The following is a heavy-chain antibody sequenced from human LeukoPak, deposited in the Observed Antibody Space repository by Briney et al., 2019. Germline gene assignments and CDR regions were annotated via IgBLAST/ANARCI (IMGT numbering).Heavy chain of an antibody. CDR3: ARVGLGVGSGRKASGFDP. V-gene: IGHV3-11*06. CDR2: ISGRGHDI. J-gene: IGHJ5*02. D-gene: IGHD3-10*01. Sequence: GGSLRLSCAASGFTFSDSYMTWVRQAPGKGGEWVAYISGRGHDINYSDSVKGRFTISRDNAKNSLYLQMNSLRVEDTAVYYCARVGLGVGSGRKASGFDPWGQGTLVTVSS. CDR1: GFTFSDSY.